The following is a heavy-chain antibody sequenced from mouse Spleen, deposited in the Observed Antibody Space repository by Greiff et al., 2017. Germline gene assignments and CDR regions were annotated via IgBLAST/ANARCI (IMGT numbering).Heavy chain of an antibody. Sequence: VKLQESGPELVKPGASVKISCKASGYAFSSSWMNWVKQRPGKGLEWIGRIYPGDGDTNYNGKFKGKATLTADKSSSTAYMQLSSLTSEDSAVYFCARSAYSYYSYDVYAMDYWGQGTSVTVSS. CDR2: IYPGDGDT. CDR3: ARSAYSYYSYDVYAMDY. J-gene: IGHJ4*01. D-gene: IGHD2-12*01. CDR1: GYAFSSSW. V-gene: IGHV1-82*01.